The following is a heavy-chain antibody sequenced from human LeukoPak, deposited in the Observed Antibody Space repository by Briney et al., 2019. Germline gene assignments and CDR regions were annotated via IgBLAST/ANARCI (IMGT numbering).Heavy chain of an antibody. D-gene: IGHD6-19*01. Sequence: SETLSLTCTVSGGSISSSSYYWGWIRQPPGKGLEWIGSIYYSGSTYYNPSLKSRVTISVDTSKNQFSLKLSPVTAADTAVYYCARGAAVAGSYYFDYWGQGTLVTVSS. CDR3: ARGAAVAGSYYFDY. CDR1: GGSISSSSYY. V-gene: IGHV4-39*07. J-gene: IGHJ4*02. CDR2: IYYSGST.